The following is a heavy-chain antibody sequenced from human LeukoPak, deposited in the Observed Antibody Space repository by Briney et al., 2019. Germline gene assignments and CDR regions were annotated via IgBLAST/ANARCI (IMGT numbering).Heavy chain of an antibody. D-gene: IGHD2-2*01. CDR3: AKDRRGLYQLLFAFDI. J-gene: IGHJ3*02. CDR2: ISWNSGSI. CDR1: GFTFADYA. Sequence: PGGSLRLSCAPSGFTFADYAVRWVRHAPGKGMEWVSGISWNSGSIIYADSVKGRFNNSRDNAKNSLYLQVNSLRAEDKALYYCAKDRRGLYQLLFAFDIWGQGTMVTVSS. V-gene: IGHV3-9*01.